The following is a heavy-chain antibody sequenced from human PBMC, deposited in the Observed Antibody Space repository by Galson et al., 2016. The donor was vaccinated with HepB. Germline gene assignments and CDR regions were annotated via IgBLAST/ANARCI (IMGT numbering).Heavy chain of an antibody. CDR2: ISWDDDE. CDR3: AHVPYITGGWIHYFDY. D-gene: IGHD2-8*02. J-gene: IGHJ4*02. Sequence: PALVKPTQALTLTCSFSGFSLRTSGMGVGWIRQPPGKALEWLALISWDDDERYSPSLKSRLTITKDSSKNRVVLTVTNMDPVDTATYYCAHVPYITGGWIHYFDYWGQGTLVTVSS. CDR1: GFSLRTSGMG. V-gene: IGHV2-5*02.